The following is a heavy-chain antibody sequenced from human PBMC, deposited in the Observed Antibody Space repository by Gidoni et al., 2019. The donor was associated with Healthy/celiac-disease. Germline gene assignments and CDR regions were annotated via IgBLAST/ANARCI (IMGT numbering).Heavy chain of an antibody. J-gene: IGHJ4*02. CDR2: IKQDGSEK. V-gene: IGHV3-7*01. CDR1: GFTFSSYW. Sequence: EVQLVESGGGLVQPGGSLRLSCAASGFTFSSYWMSWVRQAPGKGREWLANIKQDGSEKYYVDSVKGRFTISRDNAKNSLYLQMNSLRAEDTAVYYCARGFGYSGYGGGYWGQGTLVTVSS. D-gene: IGHD5-12*01. CDR3: ARGFGYSGYGGGY.